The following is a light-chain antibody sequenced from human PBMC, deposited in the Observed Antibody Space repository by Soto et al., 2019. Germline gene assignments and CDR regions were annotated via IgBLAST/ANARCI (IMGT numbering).Light chain of an antibody. Sequence: QSALTQPASVSGSPGQSITISCTGTSSDVGGHNSVAWYQHNPGKAPKLMIYDVSNRPSGVSSRFSGSKSGNTASLSISGLQAEDEADYYYSSYTSSSTLVFGTGTKVTVL. CDR2: DVS. J-gene: IGLJ1*01. V-gene: IGLV2-14*01. CDR1: SSDVGGHNS. CDR3: SSYTSSSTLV.